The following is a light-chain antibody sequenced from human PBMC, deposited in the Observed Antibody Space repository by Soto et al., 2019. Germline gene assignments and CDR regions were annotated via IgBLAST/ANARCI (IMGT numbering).Light chain of an antibody. CDR1: QSFTGW. Sequence: DIQMTQSPSTLSASVGDRVTITCRASQSFTGWLAWYQQKPGKAPKLLIYKASSLESGVPSRFSGSGSGTDFILTITSLQSEDSGVFYCQQYYHWPRTFGQGTKVDIK. CDR3: QQYYHWPRT. J-gene: IGKJ1*01. CDR2: KAS. V-gene: IGKV1-5*03.